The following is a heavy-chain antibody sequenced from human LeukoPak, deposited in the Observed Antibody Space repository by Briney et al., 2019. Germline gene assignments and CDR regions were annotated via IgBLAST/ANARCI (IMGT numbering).Heavy chain of an antibody. J-gene: IGHJ4*02. Sequence: PGGSLRLSCAASGFTFSSYEMNWVRQAPGKGLEWVSYISSSGSTIYYADSVKGRFTISRDNAKNTLYLQMNSLRAEDTAVYYCARVAVGGIAPFDYWGQGTLVTVSS. V-gene: IGHV3-48*03. CDR2: ISSSGSTI. CDR3: ARVAVGGIAPFDY. CDR1: GFTFSSYE. D-gene: IGHD3-10*01.